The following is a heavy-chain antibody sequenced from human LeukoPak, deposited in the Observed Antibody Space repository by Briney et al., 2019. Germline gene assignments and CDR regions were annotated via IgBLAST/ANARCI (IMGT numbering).Heavy chain of an antibody. CDR3: ASAYYDILTGYFDY. Sequence: PSETLSLTCAVSGYSISSGYYWGWIRQPPGKGLEWIGSIYHSGSTYHNPSLKSRVTISVDTSKNQFSLKLSSVTAADTAVYYCASAYYDILTGYFDYWGQGTLVTVSS. V-gene: IGHV4-38-2*01. J-gene: IGHJ4*02. D-gene: IGHD3-9*01. CDR2: IYHSGST. CDR1: GYSISSGYY.